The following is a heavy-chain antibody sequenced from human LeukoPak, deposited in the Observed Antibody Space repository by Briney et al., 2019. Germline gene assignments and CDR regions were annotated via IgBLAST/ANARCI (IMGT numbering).Heavy chain of an antibody. CDR1: GFPFSSHW. V-gene: IGHV3-7*01. CDR2: INQDGSEK. J-gene: IGHJ4*02. CDR3: ASGGGWVFYN. Sequence: QPGGSLGLSCAASGFPFSSHWLSWFRQSPGKGLEWVAHINQDGSEKYYVDSVKGRFTISRDNARNSQFLQMNSLRAEDTAVYYCASGGGWVFYNWGQGTLVTVSS. D-gene: IGHD6-19*01.